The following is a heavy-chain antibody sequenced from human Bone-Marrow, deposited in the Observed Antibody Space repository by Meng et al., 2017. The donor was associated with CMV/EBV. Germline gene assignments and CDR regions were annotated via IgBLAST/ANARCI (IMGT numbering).Heavy chain of an antibody. D-gene: IGHD3-3*01. V-gene: IGHV3-30-3*01. CDR1: GFIFSDYA. J-gene: IGHJ6*02. CDR3: ARDRGERFLEWLCLKHYYYAMDV. CDR2: ISYDGSNK. Sequence: GESLKISCAASGFIFSDYAIHWVRQAPGKGLEWVAFISYDGSNKYYADSGKGRFTISRDNSKNTLYLQMNSLRREDTAVYYCARDRGERFLEWLCLKHYYYAMDVWGQGTTVTVSS.